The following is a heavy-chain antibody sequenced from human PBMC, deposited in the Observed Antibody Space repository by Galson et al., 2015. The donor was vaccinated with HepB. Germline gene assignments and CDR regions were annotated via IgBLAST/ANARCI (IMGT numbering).Heavy chain of an antibody. CDR3: AKDIMVSARALDY. V-gene: IGHV3-23*01. Sequence: YADSVKGRFTISRDNSKNTLYLQMNSLRAEDTAVYYCAKDIMVSARALDYWGQGTLVTVSS. J-gene: IGHJ4*02. D-gene: IGHD2-8*01.